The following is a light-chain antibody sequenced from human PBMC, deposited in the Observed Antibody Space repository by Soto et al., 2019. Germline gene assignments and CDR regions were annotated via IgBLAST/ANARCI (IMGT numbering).Light chain of an antibody. V-gene: IGKV3-20*01. Sequence: EIVLTQSPGTLSLSPGERAILSCRASQTVSSSNLAWYQQKPCQAPKVLIYGASWRATAVPDRFSGSGSGKDFTLTISRLEPGDFAVYYCHQYGRSPRTFGKGNKVAIK. CDR2: GAS. CDR1: QTVSSSN. J-gene: IGKJ1*01. CDR3: HQYGRSPRT.